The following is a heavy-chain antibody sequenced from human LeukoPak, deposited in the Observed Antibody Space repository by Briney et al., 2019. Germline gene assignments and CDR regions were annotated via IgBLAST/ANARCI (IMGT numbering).Heavy chain of an antibody. V-gene: IGHV3-23*01. D-gene: IGHD2-15*01. J-gene: IGHJ1*01. CDR2: ISGSGGNT. Sequence: GGSLRLSCAASGFTFSSYSMSWVRQAPGKGLEWVSAISGSGGNTYYADSVKGRFTISRDNSKNTLYLQMNSLRAEDTAVYYCAKVGCYCSGGSCFTAEYFQHWGQGTLVTVSS. CDR1: GFTFSSYS. CDR3: AKVGCYCSGGSCFTAEYFQH.